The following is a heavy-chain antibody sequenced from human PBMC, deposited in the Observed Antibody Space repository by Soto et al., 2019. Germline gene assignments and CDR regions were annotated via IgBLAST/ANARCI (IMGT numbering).Heavy chain of an antibody. CDR1: GGSFSGYY. CDR2: INHSGTT. D-gene: IGHD4-17*01. J-gene: IGHJ4*02. Sequence: QVHLQQWGAGLLKPSETLSLTCGVYGGSFSGYYWSWIRQPPGKGLEWIGEINHSGTTYYNPSLKSRVTISVDTSKNQVSLKLSSVTAAHTAVYYCARGLDDYGDHGWGYWGQGPLVSVSS. V-gene: IGHV4-34*01. CDR3: ARGLDDYGDHGWGY.